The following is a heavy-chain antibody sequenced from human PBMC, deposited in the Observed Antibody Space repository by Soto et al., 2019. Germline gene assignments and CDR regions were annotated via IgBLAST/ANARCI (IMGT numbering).Heavy chain of an antibody. CDR2: IYTSGST. J-gene: IGHJ3*02. CDR1: GGSIISYY. CDR3: AREGRITIFGVVIIRGDAFDI. V-gene: IGHV4-4*07. Sequence: NPSETLSLTCTVSGGSIISYYWSWIRQPAGKGLEWIGRIYTSGSTNYNPSLKSRVTMSVDTSKNQFSLKLSSVTAADTAVYYCAREGRITIFGVVIIRGDAFDIWGQGTMVTVSS. D-gene: IGHD3-3*01.